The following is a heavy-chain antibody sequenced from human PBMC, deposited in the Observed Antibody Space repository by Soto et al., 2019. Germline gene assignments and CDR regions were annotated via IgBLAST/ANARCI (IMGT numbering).Heavy chain of an antibody. CDR1: GGSVSSDYYY. D-gene: IGHD6-13*01. J-gene: IGHJ6*02. Sequence: SSETLSLTCTVSGGSVSSDYYYWSWVRQAPGKGLEWIGYIYFTGSTNYNPSLKSRVTISVDTSKNQFSLKLSSVTAADTAAYYCARAPVAYSSSWYGMDVWGQGTTVTVSS. V-gene: IGHV4-61*01. CDR2: IYFTGST. CDR3: ARAPVAYSSSWYGMDV.